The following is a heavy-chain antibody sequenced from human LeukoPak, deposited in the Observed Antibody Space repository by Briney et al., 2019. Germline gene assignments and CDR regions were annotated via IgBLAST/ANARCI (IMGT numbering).Heavy chain of an antibody. CDR1: GFTFSGYA. V-gene: IGHV3-48*03. Sequence: GGSLRLSCAASGFTFSGYAMHWVRQAPGKGLEWVSYISSSGSTIYYADSVKGRFTISRDNAKNSLYLQMNSLRAEDTAVYYCARVGPVGAGYFDYWGQGTLVTVSS. CDR2: ISSSGSTI. J-gene: IGHJ4*02. D-gene: IGHD3-10*01. CDR3: ARVGPVGAGYFDY.